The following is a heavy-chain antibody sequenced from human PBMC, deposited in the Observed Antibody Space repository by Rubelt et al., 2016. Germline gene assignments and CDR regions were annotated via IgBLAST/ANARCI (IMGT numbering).Heavy chain of an antibody. CDR1: GGTFSSYA. CDR3: ARAVPQAAFDI. V-gene: IGHV1-69*09. J-gene: IGHJ3*02. Sequence: QVQLVQSGAEVKKPGSSVKVSCKASGGTFSSYAISWVRQAPGQGLEWMGRIIPIHGIANYAQKFQGRVRITADKSTSTSYMELSSLRSEDTAVYYCARAVPQAAFDIWGQGTMVTVSS. CDR2: IIPIHGIA.